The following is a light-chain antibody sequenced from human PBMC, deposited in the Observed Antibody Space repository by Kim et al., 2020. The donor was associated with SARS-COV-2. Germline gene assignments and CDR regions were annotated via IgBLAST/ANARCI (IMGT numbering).Light chain of an antibody. CDR1: TGAATGSYY. Sequence: PGGPVPLPCASSTGAATGSYYPNWFQQKPGQAPRPLIYSTSNKHSWTPARFSGSLLGGKAALTLSGVQPEDESEYYCLLYYGGARVFGGGTQLTVL. V-gene: IGLV7-43*01. J-gene: IGLJ3*02. CDR3: LLYYGGARV. CDR2: STS.